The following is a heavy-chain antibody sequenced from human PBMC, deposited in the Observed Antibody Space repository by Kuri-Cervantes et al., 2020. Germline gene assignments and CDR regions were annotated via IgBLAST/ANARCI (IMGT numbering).Heavy chain of an antibody. V-gene: IGHV3-30*03. Sequence: GESLKISCAASGSTFSSYGMHWVRQAPGKGLEWVAVISYDGSNKYYADSVKGRFTISRDNSKNTLYLQMNSLRAEDTAVYYCARDLDSSSLLDYWGQGTLVTVSS. CDR1: GSTFSSYG. D-gene: IGHD6-13*01. CDR2: ISYDGSNK. J-gene: IGHJ4*02. CDR3: ARDLDSSSLLDY.